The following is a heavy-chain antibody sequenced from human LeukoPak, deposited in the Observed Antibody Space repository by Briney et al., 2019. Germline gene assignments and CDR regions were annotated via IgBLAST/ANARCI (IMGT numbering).Heavy chain of an antibody. CDR1: GFTFSSYS. J-gene: IGHJ4*02. V-gene: IGHV3-21*01. CDR3: ARAPSGYHNT. CDR2: ISSSSSYI. Sequence: PGGSLRLSCAASGFTFSSYSMNWVRQAPGKGLEWVSSISSSSSYIYYADSVKGRFTISRDNARNSLYLQMNSLRVEDTAIYYCARAPSGYHNTGGQGTLVTVSS. D-gene: IGHD5-12*01.